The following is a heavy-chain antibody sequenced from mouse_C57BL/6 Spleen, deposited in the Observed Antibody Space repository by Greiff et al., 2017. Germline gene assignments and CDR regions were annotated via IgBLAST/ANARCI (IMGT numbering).Heavy chain of an antibody. J-gene: IGHJ4*01. CDR3: ARAYYDYDVGAMDD. V-gene: IGHV1-55*01. Sequence: QVQLQQPGAELVKPGASVKMSCKASGYTFTSYWITWVKQRPGQGLEWIGDIYPGSGSTNYNEKFKSKATLTVDTSSSTAYMQRSSLTSEDSAVYYGARAYYDYDVGAMDDWGQGTSVTVSS. D-gene: IGHD2-4*01. CDR2: IYPGSGST. CDR1: GYTFTSYW.